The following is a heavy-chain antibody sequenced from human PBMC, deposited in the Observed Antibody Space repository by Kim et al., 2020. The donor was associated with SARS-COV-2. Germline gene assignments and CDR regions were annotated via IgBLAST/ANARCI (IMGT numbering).Heavy chain of an antibody. CDR3: ARLDSESGKYFWFDP. Sequence: NPSLRSRSTISVDKPKNQFSQKLSSVTAADTAVYYCARLDSESGKYFWFDPWGQGTLVTVSA. J-gene: IGHJ5*02. D-gene: IGHD1-26*01. V-gene: IGHV4-4*02.